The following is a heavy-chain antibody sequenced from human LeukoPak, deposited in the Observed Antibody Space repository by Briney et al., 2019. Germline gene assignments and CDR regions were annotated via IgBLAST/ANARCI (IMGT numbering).Heavy chain of an antibody. J-gene: IGHJ4*01. CDR1: GFPINSHSY. V-gene: IGHV4-38-2*02. D-gene: IGHD2/OR15-2a*01. CDR3: AQVSIIGDLNQYYFDF. CDR2: IYYRGST. Sequence: SETLSLTCSVSGFPINSHSYWGWVRQSPGRGLEWIGSIYYRGSTYNNPSLKSRITVSIDTSKSQFSLTLTSVTAADTAIYYCAQVSIIGDLNQYYFDFWGHGTLVTVSS.